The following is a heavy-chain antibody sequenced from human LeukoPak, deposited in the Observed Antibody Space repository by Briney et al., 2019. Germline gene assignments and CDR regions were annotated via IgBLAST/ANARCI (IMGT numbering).Heavy chain of an antibody. Sequence: GGSLRLSCAASGFSFSDYYMSWLRQAPGKGLEWISYISADATTMYYGDSVKGRFIISRDSAKNSLHLQMNSLRVDDTAVYYCARVLGYSTGYYYFDHWGQGALVTVSS. CDR3: ARVLGYSTGYYYFDH. CDR1: GFSFSDYY. CDR2: ISADATTM. D-gene: IGHD6-19*01. V-gene: IGHV3-11*01. J-gene: IGHJ4*02.